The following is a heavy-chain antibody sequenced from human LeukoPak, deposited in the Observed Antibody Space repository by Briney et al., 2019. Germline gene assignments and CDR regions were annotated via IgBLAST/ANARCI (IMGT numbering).Heavy chain of an antibody. V-gene: IGHV4-61*02. D-gene: IGHD1-1*01. CDR3: AGHGEGNVSPMLH. Sequence: SETLSLTCTVSGDSISSSSYYWSWIRQPAGKGLEWIGRIYTSGGTNYNPSLKSRVTISIDTSKKQVSLKLSSVTAADTAVFYCAGHGEGNVSPMLHWGQGTLVTVSS. J-gene: IGHJ4*02. CDR2: IYTSGGT. CDR1: GDSISSSSYY.